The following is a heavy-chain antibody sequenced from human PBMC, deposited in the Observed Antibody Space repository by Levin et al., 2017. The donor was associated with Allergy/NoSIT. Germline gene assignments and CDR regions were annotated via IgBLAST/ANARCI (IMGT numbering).Heavy chain of an antibody. CDR1: GFTFSSYS. V-gene: IGHV3-48*02. CDR2: ISSSSSTI. Sequence: PGGSLRLSCAASGFTFSSYSMNWVRQAPGKGLEWVSYISSSSSTIYYADSVKGRFTISRDNAKNSLYLQMNSLRDEDTAVYYCARAQLPRVMGDYGHFDYWGQGTLVTVSS. CDR3: ARAQLPRVMGDYGHFDY. J-gene: IGHJ4*02. D-gene: IGHD4-17*01.